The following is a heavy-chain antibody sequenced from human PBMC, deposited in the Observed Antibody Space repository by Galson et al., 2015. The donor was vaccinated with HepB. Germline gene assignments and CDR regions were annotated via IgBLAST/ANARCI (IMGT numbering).Heavy chain of an antibody. Sequence: PALVKPTQTLTLTCTVSGFSLSNARMGVSWIRQPPGKALEWLAHIFSNDEKSYSTSLKSRLTISKDTSKSQVVLTMTNMDPVDTATYYCARIRGYSSGWYDDYYYGMDVWGQGTTVTVSS. D-gene: IGHD6-19*01. CDR1: GFSLSNARMG. CDR2: IFSNDEK. CDR3: ARIRGYSSGWYDDYYYGMDV. V-gene: IGHV2-26*01. J-gene: IGHJ6*02.